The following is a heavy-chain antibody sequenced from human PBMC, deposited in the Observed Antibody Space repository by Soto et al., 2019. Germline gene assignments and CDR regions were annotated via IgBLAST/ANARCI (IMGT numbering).Heavy chain of an antibody. CDR3: ARDLRYYKNGMDV. CDR1: GGSISSGDYY. Sequence: SETLCLTCTVSGGSISSGDYYWSWIRQPPGKGLEWIGYIYYSGSTYYNPSLKSRVTISVDTSKNQFSLKLSSVTAADTAVYYCARDLRYYKNGMDVWGQGTTVTVSS. J-gene: IGHJ6*02. V-gene: IGHV4-30-4*01. CDR2: IYYSGST. D-gene: IGHD5-12*01.